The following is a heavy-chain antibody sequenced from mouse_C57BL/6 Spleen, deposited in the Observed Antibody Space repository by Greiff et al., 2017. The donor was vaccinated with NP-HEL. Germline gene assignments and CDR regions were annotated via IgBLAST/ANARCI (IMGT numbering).Heavy chain of an antibody. CDR1: GFTFSSYA. V-gene: IGHV5-4*03. D-gene: IGHD3-3*01. Sequence: EVKVVESGGGLVKPGGSLKLSCAASGFTFSSYAMSWVRQTPEKRLEWIATISDGGSYTYYPDNVKGRFTISSDNAKNNLYLQMSHLKSEDTATYYCARGGTEEYFDYWGQGTTLTVSS. J-gene: IGHJ2*01. CDR2: ISDGGSYT. CDR3: ARGGTEEYFDY.